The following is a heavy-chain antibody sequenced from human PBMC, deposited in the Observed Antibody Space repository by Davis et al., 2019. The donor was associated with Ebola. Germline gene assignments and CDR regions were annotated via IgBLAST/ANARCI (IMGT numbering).Heavy chain of an antibody. V-gene: IGHV4-59*01. CDR2: IYYSGST. Sequence: MPSETLSLTCTVSGGSISSYYWNWIRQPPGKGLEWIGYIYYSGSTKYNPSLKSRVTISLDTSKNQFSLKLSSVTAADTAVYYCSGKAPSSWCDPWGQGTLVTVSS. CDR3: SGKAPSSWCDP. J-gene: IGHJ5*02. CDR1: GGSISSYY.